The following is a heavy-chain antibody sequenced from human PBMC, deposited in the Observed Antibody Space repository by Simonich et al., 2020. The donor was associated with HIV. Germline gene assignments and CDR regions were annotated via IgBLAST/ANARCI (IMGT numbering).Heavy chain of an antibody. J-gene: IGHJ4*02. CDR3: ARGFYQRLYYFDY. CDR2: INHSDST. V-gene: IGHV4-34*01. CDR1: GGSFSGYY. Sequence: QVQLQQWGAGLLKPSETLSLTCAVYGGSFSGYYWSWIRQPPGKGLEWIEEINHSDSTNYNPALKSRVTISVDTSKNQFSLKLSSVTAADTAVYYCARGFYQRLYYFDYWGQGTLVTVSS. D-gene: IGHD2-2*01.